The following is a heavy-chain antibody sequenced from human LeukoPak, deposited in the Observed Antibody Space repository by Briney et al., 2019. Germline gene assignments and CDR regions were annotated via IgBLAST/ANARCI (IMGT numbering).Heavy chain of an antibody. D-gene: IGHD1-26*01. J-gene: IGHJ3*02. V-gene: IGHV3-11*01. CDR3: AKDKGAWGALDAFDI. CDR1: GFTFSDYY. CDR2: ISSSGSTI. Sequence: GGSLRLSCAASGFTFSDYYMSWIRQAPGKGLEWVSYISSSGSTIYYADSVKGRFTISRDNAKNSLYLQMNSLRAEDTALYYCAKDKGAWGALDAFDIWGQGTMVTVSS.